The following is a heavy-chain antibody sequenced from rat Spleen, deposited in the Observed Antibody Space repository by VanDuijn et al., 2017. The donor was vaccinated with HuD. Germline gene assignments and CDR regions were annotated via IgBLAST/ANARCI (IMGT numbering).Heavy chain of an antibody. D-gene: IGHD1-11*01. CDR2: ISFDGSNT. J-gene: IGHJ3*01. V-gene: IGHV5-7*01. CDR1: GFTFSDYN. CDR3: ARHGYGGYSGPFAY. Sequence: EVHLVESGGGLVQPGRSMKLSCAASGFTFSDYNMAWVRQAPKKGLEWVATISFDGSNTYYRDSVKGRFTISRDNAKSTLYLQMDSLRSEDTATYYCARHGYGGYSGPFAYWGQGTLVTVSS.